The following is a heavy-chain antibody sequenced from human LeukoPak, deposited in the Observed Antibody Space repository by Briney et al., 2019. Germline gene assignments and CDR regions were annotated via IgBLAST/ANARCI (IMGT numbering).Heavy chain of an antibody. V-gene: IGHV4-59*01. J-gene: IGHJ5*02. CDR3: ARGNGYYYH. Sequence: GKGLEWIGYIYYSGSTNYNPSLKSRVTISVDTSKNQFSLKLTSVTAADTAVYYCARGNGYYYHWGQGSLVTVSS. CDR2: IYYSGST. D-gene: IGHD3-3*01.